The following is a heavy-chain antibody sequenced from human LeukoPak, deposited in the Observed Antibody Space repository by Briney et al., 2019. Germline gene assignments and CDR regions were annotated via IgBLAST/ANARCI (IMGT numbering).Heavy chain of an antibody. J-gene: IGHJ5*02. CDR2: ISYDGSNK. Sequence: GGSLRLSCAASGFTFSSYGMHWVRQAPGKGLEWVAVISYDGSNKYYADSVKGRFTISRDNSKNTLYLQMNSLRAEDTAVYYRAKEDYLWGQGTLVTVSS. CDR3: AKEDYL. CDR1: GFTFSSYG. V-gene: IGHV3-30*18.